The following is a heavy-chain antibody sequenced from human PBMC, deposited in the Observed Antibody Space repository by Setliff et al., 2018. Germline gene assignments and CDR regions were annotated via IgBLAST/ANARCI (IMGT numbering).Heavy chain of an antibody. V-gene: IGHV4-31*03. CDR3: ARAPRLEWILPTFDY. J-gene: IGHJ4*02. D-gene: IGHD3-3*01. Sequence: SETLSLTCTVSGGSISSGGYYWSWIRQHPGKGLEWIGYIYYSGSTSYYNPSLKSRVTISVDTSKNQFSLKLSSVTAADTAVYYCARAPRLEWILPTFDYWGQGTPVTVSS. CDR1: GGSISSGGYY. CDR2: IYYSGSTS.